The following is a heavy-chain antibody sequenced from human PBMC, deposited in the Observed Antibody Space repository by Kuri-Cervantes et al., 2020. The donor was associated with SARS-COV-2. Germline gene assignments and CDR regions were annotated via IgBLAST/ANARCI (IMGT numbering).Heavy chain of an antibody. D-gene: IGHD6-19*01. Sequence: ASVKVSCEVSGYTFTSYGISWVRQAPGQGLEWMGWISAYNGNTNYAQKLQGRVTITSDTSTSTAYMELGSLSSDDAAVYYCARESGSGGWYGFDYWGQGTLVTVSS. V-gene: IGHV1-18*04. CDR1: GYTFTSYG. J-gene: IGHJ4*02. CDR2: ISAYNGNT. CDR3: ARESGSGGWYGFDY.